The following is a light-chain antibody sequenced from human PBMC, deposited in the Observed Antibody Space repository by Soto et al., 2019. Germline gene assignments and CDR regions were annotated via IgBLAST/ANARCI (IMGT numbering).Light chain of an antibody. CDR3: QQRSNWPLIT. V-gene: IGKV1-27*01. Sequence: ITMTQSPSSLSSSVGDRVTITCRASQGIANYLAWYQQKPGKGPKLLIYAAATLQSGVPSRFSGSGSGTDFTLTISSLEPEDFAVYYCQQRSNWPLITFGQGTRLEIK. J-gene: IGKJ5*01. CDR1: QGIANY. CDR2: AAA.